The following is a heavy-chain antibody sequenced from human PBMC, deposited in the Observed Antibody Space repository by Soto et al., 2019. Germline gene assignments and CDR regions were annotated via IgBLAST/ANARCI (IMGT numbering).Heavy chain of an antibody. V-gene: IGHV4-31*03. CDR1: GGSISSGGYY. CDR2: IYYSGST. Sequence: PSETLSLTCTVSGGSISSGGYYWSWIRQHPGKGLEWIGYIYYSGSTYYNPSLKSRVTISVDTSKNQFSLKLSSVTAADTAVYYCARNDILTGYHGGNFFDYWGQGTLVTVSS. CDR3: ARNDILTGYHGGNFFDY. J-gene: IGHJ4*02. D-gene: IGHD3-9*01.